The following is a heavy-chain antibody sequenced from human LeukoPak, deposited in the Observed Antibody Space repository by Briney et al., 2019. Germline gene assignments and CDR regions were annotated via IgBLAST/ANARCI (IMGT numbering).Heavy chain of an antibody. CDR3: ASAPNENYFDF. CDR2: INQDGSAK. CDR1: GFTFSKYW. V-gene: IGHV3-7*01. Sequence: GGSLRLSCVGSGFTFSKYWMNWVRQAPGKGLEWVANINQDGSAKDYGGSVEGRFTISRDNAKNSLYLQMNSLTAEDTAVYFCASAPNENYFDFWGQGTLVTVSS. J-gene: IGHJ4*02.